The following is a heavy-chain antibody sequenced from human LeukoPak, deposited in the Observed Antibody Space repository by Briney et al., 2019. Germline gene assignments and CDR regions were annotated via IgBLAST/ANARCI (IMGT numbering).Heavy chain of an antibody. CDR1: GFTFSSYW. Sequence: PGGSLRLSCAVSGFTFSSYWMHWVRQAPGKGLVWVSRINNDGSTTSYADSVKGRFTIFRDNAKNTLYLQMNSLGVEDTAVYYCARDHSSSAWGQGTLVTVSS. J-gene: IGHJ5*02. V-gene: IGHV3-74*01. CDR2: INNDGSTT. D-gene: IGHD6-6*01. CDR3: ARDHSSSA.